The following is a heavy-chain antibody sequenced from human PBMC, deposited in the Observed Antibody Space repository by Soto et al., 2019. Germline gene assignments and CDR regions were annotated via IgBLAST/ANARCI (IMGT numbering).Heavy chain of an antibody. V-gene: IGHV4-39*02. CDR1: GGSISSSSYY. J-gene: IGHJ6*02. CDR3: ARDPTGYGSSWHHYYYYYYGMDV. D-gene: IGHD6-13*01. CDR2: IYYSGST. Sequence: SETLSLTCTVSGGSISSSSYYWGWIRQPPGKGLEWIGSIYYSGSTYYNPSLKSRVTISVDTSKNQFSLKLSSVTAADTAVYYCARDPTGYGSSWHHYYYYYYGMDVWGQGTTVTVSS.